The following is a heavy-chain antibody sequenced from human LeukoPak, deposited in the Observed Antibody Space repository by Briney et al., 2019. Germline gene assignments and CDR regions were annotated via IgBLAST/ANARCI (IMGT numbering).Heavy chain of an antibody. J-gene: IGHJ6*03. CDR1: GDPISTYC. V-gene: IGHV4-4*07. CDR3: ARDLRSRLVVIPASTPYYYYYMDV. D-gene: IGHD2-2*01. Sequence: SETLSLTCTVSGDPISTYCWSWIRQSAGKGLEWIGRVCTSGNTNYNPSLKSRLTMSVDTSKNQFSLILSSVTAADTAVYYCARDLRSRLVVIPASTPYYYYYMDVWGKGTTVTVSS. CDR2: VCTSGNT.